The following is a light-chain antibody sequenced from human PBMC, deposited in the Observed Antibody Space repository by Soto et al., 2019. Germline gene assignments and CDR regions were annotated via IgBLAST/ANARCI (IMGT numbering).Light chain of an antibody. CDR1: QTISSW. V-gene: IGKV1-5*03. CDR3: QQHDKYWT. Sequence: HLPRSRSTLPRCLVDRFTLTVRASQTISSWLAWYQQKPGKAPKLLIYKASTLKSGVPSRFSGSESGTEFTLTITSLQADDFATYYCQQHDKYWTFGQGTKVDIK. CDR2: KAS. J-gene: IGKJ1*01.